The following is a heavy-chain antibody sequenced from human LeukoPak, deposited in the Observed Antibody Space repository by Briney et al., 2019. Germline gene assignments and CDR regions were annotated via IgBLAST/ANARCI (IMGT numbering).Heavy chain of an antibody. CDR1: GFTFSNAW. V-gene: IGHV3-15*01. Sequence: KTGGSLRLSCAASGFTFSNAWMSWVRQAPGKGLEWVGRITSKTDGGTTEYAAPVKGRFTISRDDSKNTLYLQMNSLKTEDTAVYYCTTDLSYWGQGTLVTVSS. CDR3: TTDLSY. J-gene: IGHJ4*02. CDR2: ITSKTDGGTT.